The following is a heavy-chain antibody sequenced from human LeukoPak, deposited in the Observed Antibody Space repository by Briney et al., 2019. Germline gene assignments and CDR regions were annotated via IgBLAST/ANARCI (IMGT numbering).Heavy chain of an antibody. J-gene: IGHJ4*02. D-gene: IGHD6-19*01. CDR2: IYPGDSDT. V-gene: IGHV5-51*01. CDR1: GYSFTSYW. Sequence: GESLKIPCKCSGYSFTSYWIGWVRPLPGKGLGWMGIIYPGDSDTTYSPSFQGQVTISADKSISTAYLQWSSLKASDTAMYYCARHASGWYSGDYWGQGTLVTVSS. CDR3: ARHASGWYSGDY.